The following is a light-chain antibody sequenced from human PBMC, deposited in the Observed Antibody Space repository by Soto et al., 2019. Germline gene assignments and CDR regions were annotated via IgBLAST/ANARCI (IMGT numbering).Light chain of an antibody. V-gene: IGKV1-8*01. CDR1: PGISSY. J-gene: IGKJ5*01. CDR2: AAS. Sequence: AIRMTQSPSSLSASTAATVTINGRASPGISSYLALYQQKPGKAPKLLIYAASTLQSGVPSRFSGSGSGTDFTLTISSLQPEDFATYHCQQLSIYPITLGQGTRLEIK. CDR3: QQLSIYPIT.